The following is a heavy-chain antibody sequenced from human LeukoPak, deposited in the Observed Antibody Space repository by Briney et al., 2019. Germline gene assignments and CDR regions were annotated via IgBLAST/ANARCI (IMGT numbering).Heavy chain of an antibody. J-gene: IGHJ3*02. Sequence: SQTLSLTCTVSGGSISSGSYYWSWIRQPAGKGLEWIGRIYTSGSTNYNPSLKSRVTISVDTSKNQFSLKLSSVTAADTAVYYCARGTYRDIVVVPGFAFDIWGQGTMVTVSS. D-gene: IGHD2-2*01. V-gene: IGHV4-61*02. CDR1: GGSISSGSYY. CDR2: IYTSGST. CDR3: ARGTYRDIVVVPGFAFDI.